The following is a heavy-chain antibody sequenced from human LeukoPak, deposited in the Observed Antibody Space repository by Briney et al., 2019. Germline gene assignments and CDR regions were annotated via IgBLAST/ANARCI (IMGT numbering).Heavy chain of an antibody. CDR3: ARGSGVSCSGGSCNQLAY. CDR1: GGSFSSYY. Sequence: SETLSLTCAVYGGSFSSYYWSWIRQPPGKGLEWIGEINHSGSTNYNPSLKSRVTISVDTSKNQFSLKLSSVTAADTAVYYCARGSGVSCSGGSCNQLAYWGQGTLVTVSS. J-gene: IGHJ4*02. CDR2: INHSGST. V-gene: IGHV4-34*01. D-gene: IGHD2-15*01.